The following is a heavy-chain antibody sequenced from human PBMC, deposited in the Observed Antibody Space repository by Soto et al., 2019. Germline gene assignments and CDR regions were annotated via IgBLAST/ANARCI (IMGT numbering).Heavy chain of an antibody. CDR3: ANAGDVDLLSFDR. CDR1: GFSLTTTRMG. CDR2: IYWDDDK. V-gene: IGHV2-5*02. D-gene: IGHD2-15*01. Sequence: QITLKESGPPLVRPAQTLTLTCAFSGFSLTTTRMGVAWIRQPPGKPLEWLALIYWDDDKRYSPSQKNRLTVSKDTSTNRVVLTITNISPNDTGTYFCANAGDVDLLSFDRWGPGTLVTVSS. J-gene: IGHJ4*02.